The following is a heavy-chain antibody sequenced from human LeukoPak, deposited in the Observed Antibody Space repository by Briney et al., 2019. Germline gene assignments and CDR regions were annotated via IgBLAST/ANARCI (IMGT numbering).Heavy chain of an antibody. V-gene: IGHV1-46*01. CDR1: GYTFTSYY. CDR3: ARVAERTYDSSGYGQNAFDI. Sequence: GASVNVSCKASGYTFTSYYMHWVRQAPGHGLEWMGIINPSGGSTSYAQKFQGRVTMTRDTSTSTVYMELSSLRSEDTAVYYCARVAERTYDSSGYGQNAFDIWGQGTMVTVSS. J-gene: IGHJ3*02. CDR2: INPSGGST. D-gene: IGHD3-22*01.